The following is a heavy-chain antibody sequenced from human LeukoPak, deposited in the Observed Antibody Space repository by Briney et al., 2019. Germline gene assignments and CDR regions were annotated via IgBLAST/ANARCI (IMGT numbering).Heavy chain of an antibody. Sequence: PGGSLRLSCAASGFTFSRYCMHWVRQAPGKGLVWVSRINTDGSGTSYADSVKGRFTISRDNAKNTLYLQMNSLRAEDTAVYYCARDGLAAARDYWGQGTLVTVSS. D-gene: IGHD6-13*01. CDR2: INTDGSGT. CDR3: ARDGLAAARDY. V-gene: IGHV3-74*01. CDR1: GFTFSRYC. J-gene: IGHJ4*02.